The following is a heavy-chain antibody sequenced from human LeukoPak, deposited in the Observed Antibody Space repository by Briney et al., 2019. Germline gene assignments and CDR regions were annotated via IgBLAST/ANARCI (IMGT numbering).Heavy chain of an antibody. V-gene: IGHV3-23*01. CDR1: GFSFSNYA. D-gene: IGHD3-9*01. J-gene: IGHJ4*02. Sequence: GGSLRLSCAASGFSFSNYAMSWVRQAPARGPEWFSSMKGGGETFYADSVKGRFTLSRDDSRNTVYLQLNNLRVEDTAIYYCAKANWVLNADAVWWGQGTQATVSS. CDR3: AKANWVLNADAVW. CDR2: MKGGGET.